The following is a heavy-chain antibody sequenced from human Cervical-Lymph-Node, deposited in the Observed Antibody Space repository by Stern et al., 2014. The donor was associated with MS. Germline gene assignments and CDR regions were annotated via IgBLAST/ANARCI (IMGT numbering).Heavy chain of an antibody. D-gene: IGHD2-2*01. CDR2: ISSSGSYI. CDR3: ASPGPHCTTTNSCYLAFEY. J-gene: IGHJ4*02. V-gene: IGHV3-21*01. Sequence: EVQLVESGGGLVKPGGTLRLSCVASAFSFSDYAMNWVRQAPGKGLEWVASISSSGSYIYYGDSMEGRFTISRDNAKNSLYLHMKTLRAEDTAVYYCASPGPHCTTTNSCYLAFEYWGQGALVTVSS. CDR1: AFSFSDYA.